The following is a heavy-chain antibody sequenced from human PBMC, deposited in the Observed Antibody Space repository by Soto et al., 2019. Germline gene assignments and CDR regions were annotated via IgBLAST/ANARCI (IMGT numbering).Heavy chain of an antibody. V-gene: IGHV1-69*13. CDR3: AIEYSSSPPYYPIGY. J-gene: IGHJ4*02. CDR1: GGTFSSYS. D-gene: IGHD6-6*01. Sequence: GASVKVSCKASGGTFSSYSISWVRQAPGQGLEWMGGIIPIFGTANYAQKFQVRVTITADESTSTAYMELSSLRSEDTAVYYCAIEYSSSPPYYPIGYWGQGTLVTAPQ. CDR2: IIPIFGTA.